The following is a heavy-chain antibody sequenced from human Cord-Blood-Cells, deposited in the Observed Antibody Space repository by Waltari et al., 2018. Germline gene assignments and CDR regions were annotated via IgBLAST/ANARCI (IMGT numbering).Heavy chain of an antibody. CDR2: IIPIFGTA. CDR3: ARDLRPNFWYFDL. CDR1: GGTFSSYA. Sequence: QVQLVQSGAEVKKPGSSVKVSCTASGGTFSSYAISWVGQAPGQGLEWMGGIIPIFGTANYAQKFQGRVTITADESTSTAYMELSSLRSEDTAVYYCARDLRPNFWYFDLWGRGTLVTVSS. V-gene: IGHV1-69*01. J-gene: IGHJ2*01. D-gene: IGHD7-27*01.